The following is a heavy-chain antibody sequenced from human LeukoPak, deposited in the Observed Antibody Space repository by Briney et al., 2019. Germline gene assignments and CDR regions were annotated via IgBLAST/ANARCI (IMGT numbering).Heavy chain of an antibody. CDR1: GGSFRNSA. CDR2: IIPVFGTP. D-gene: IGHD2/OR15-2a*01. CDR3: AILGDGRIGMGLLGSFDY. Sequence: ASVKVSCKASGGSFRNSAFVWVRQAPGQGLDWMGGIIPVFGTPNYADNFQDRVTISADVSTNTAYLDLSSLRSEDTAVYFCAILGDGRIGMGLLGSFDYWGQGTLVIVSP. V-gene: IGHV1-69*13. J-gene: IGHJ4*02.